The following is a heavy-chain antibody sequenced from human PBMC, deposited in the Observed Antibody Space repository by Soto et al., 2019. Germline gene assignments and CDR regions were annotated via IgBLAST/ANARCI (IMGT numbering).Heavy chain of an antibody. Sequence: GGSLRLSCVGSGFTFRDHAMRWVRQAPGRGLEWVSAISANGASIQHADSVKGRFSVSRDNAKNTVYLQMDNLRTEDSAVYYCAKDRYYDTPGWFDPWGQGSRVTVSS. CDR1: GFTFRDHA. D-gene: IGHD3-22*01. J-gene: IGHJ5*02. CDR2: ISANGASI. V-gene: IGHV3-23*01. CDR3: AKDRYYDTPGWFDP.